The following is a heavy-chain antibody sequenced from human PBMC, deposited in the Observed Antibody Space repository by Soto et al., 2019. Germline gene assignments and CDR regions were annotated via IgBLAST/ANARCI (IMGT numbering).Heavy chain of an antibody. J-gene: IGHJ6*02. Sequence: GGSLRLSCSASGFTFNSYAMNWVRQAPGKGLEYVSTISSNGGSTYYADSVKGRFTISRDNSKNTLYLQLSSLRTEDTAVYYCARGGHTVVTHYYYYGMDVWGQGTTVTVSS. CDR1: GFTFNSYA. D-gene: IGHD4-17*01. CDR2: ISSNGGST. CDR3: ARGGHTVVTHYYYYGMDV. V-gene: IGHV3-64D*06.